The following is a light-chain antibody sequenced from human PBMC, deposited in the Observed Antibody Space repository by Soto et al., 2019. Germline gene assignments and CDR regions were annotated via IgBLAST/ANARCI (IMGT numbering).Light chain of an antibody. CDR1: SSDVGGYNY. V-gene: IGLV2-11*01. CDR2: DVS. CDR3: SSYAGSYTFV. Sequence: QSALTQPRSVSGSPGQSVTISCTGTSSDVGGYNYVSWYQQHPGKAPKLMVYDVSARPSGVPDRFSGSKSGNTASLTISGLQAEDEADYYCSSYAGSYTFVFGTGNKVTVL. J-gene: IGLJ1*01.